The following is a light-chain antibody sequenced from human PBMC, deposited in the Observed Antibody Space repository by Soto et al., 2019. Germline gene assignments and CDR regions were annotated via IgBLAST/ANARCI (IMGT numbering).Light chain of an antibody. CDR1: QNIRNF. CDR2: ATS. Sequence: DIPMSQSPSSLAASVGDKITITCRASQNIRNFLNWYQQTPGNAPRLLIYATSNLQSGVPSRFSGSASGTDFTLTIISLQPEDFAIYYCQQTYSTPSITFGQGTRLEVK. CDR3: QQTYSTPSIT. J-gene: IGKJ5*01. V-gene: IGKV1-39*01.